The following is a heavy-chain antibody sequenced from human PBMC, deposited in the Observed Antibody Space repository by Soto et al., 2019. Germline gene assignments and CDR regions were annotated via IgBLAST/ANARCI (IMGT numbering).Heavy chain of an antibody. D-gene: IGHD3-16*01. J-gene: IGHJ5*02. CDR3: ARHLSHLKFGWFDP. CDR1: GFTFSSYA. CDR2: ISDDGSTK. Sequence: QAQLVESGGGVVQPGRSLRLSCAASGFTFSSYAMHWVRQAPGKGLEWVALISDDGSTKDIADSVKGRFTISRDNSRSTLYLQMNSLRPEDTAVYLCARHLSHLKFGWFDPWGQGTLVTVSS. V-gene: IGHV3-30-3*01.